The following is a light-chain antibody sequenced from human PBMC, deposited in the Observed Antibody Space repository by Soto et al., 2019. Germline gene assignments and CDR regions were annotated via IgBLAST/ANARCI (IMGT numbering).Light chain of an antibody. CDR2: EVS. Sequence: QSALTQLPSVSGSPGQSVTISCTGTNSDIGSYNCVSWYQQPPGKAPKLIIYEVSNRPSGVPARFSGSKSGNAASLTISGLQAEDEADYYCSSYAGSNTLVFGGGTKLTVL. J-gene: IGLJ3*02. CDR1: NSDIGSYNC. CDR3: SSYAGSNTLV. V-gene: IGLV2-18*02.